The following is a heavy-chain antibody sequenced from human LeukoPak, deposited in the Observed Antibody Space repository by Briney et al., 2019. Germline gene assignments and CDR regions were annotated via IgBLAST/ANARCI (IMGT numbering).Heavy chain of an antibody. Sequence: GGSLRLSCAASGFTFSTYAMSWVRQAPGKGLEWVSTISGTGGTIYYADSVKVRFTISRDNSKNTLYLQMNRLRVEDTAVYYCAKPPPDSSSWLFDYWGQGTLVTVSS. V-gene: IGHV3-23*01. J-gene: IGHJ4*02. CDR1: GFTFSTYA. D-gene: IGHD6-13*01. CDR2: ISGTGGTI. CDR3: AKPPPDSSSWLFDY.